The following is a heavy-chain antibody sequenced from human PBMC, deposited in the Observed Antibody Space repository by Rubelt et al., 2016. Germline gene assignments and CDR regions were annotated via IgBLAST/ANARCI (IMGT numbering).Heavy chain of an antibody. Sequence: EVQLLESGGGLVQPGGSLRLSCAASGFTFSSYSMNWVRQAPGKGLEWVSYITSSSGTIFYADSLKGRFTISRDNAKNALYLQMNSLRAEDTAVYYCASSSSGSANWFDPWGQGTLVTVSS. CDR2: ITSSSGTI. CDR3: ASSSSGSANWFDP. D-gene: IGHD6-6*01. V-gene: IGHV3-48*01. J-gene: IGHJ5*02. CDR1: GFTFSSYS.